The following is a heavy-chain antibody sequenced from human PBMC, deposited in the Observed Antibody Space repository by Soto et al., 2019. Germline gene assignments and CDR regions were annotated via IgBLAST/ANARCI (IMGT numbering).Heavy chain of an antibody. CDR2: ISGSGGTT. CDR1: GFTFSSYA. Sequence: EVQLLESGGGLVQPGGSLRLSCAASGFTFSSYAMSWVRQAPGKGLEWVSAISGSGGTTYSADAVKGRFTISRDNSKNTLYLQMSSLRAEDTAVYYCAKEEAYNYRGHFYHGMDVWGQGTTVTVSS. J-gene: IGHJ6*02. V-gene: IGHV3-23*01. CDR3: AKEEAYNYRGHFYHGMDV. D-gene: IGHD5-18*01.